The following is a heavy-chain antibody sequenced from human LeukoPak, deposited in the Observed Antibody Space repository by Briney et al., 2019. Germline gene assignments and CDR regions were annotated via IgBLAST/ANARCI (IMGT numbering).Heavy chain of an antibody. CDR1: GFTFSSYG. J-gene: IGHJ4*02. D-gene: IGHD3-22*01. CDR2: IYHSGST. Sequence: GSLRLSCAASGFTFSSYGMHWVRQAPGKGLEWIGEIYHSGSTNYNPSLKSRVTISVDKSKNQFSLKLSSVTAADTAVYYCASSGYYSRSVDYWGQGTLVTVSS. V-gene: IGHV4-4*02. CDR3: ASSGYYSRSVDY.